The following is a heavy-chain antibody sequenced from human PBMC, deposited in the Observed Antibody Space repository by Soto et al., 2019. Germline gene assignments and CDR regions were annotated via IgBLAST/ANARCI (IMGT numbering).Heavy chain of an antibody. V-gene: IGHV1-46*01. CDR3: AREGRTGQMITFGGVIVIPNWFDP. J-gene: IGHJ5*02. CDR1: GGTFSSYA. CDR2: INPSGGST. D-gene: IGHD3-16*02. Sequence: ASVKVSCKASGGTFSSYAISWVRQAPGQGLEWMGIINPSGGSTSYAQKFQGRVTMTRDTSTSTVYMELSSLRSEDTAVYYCAREGRTGQMITFGGVIVIPNWFDPWGQGTLVTVSS.